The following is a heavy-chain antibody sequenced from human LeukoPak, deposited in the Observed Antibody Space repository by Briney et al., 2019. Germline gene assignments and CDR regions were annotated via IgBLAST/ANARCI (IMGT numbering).Heavy chain of an antibody. CDR2: INHSGST. Sequence: PSETLSLTCTVSGGSISSGDYYWSWIRQPPGKGLEWIGEINHSGSTNYNPSLKSRVTISVDTSKNQFSLKLSSVTAADTAVYYCARGPWGSVAFDIWGQGTMVTVSS. V-gene: IGHV4-39*07. CDR3: ARGPWGSVAFDI. D-gene: IGHD7-27*01. J-gene: IGHJ3*02. CDR1: GGSISSGDYY.